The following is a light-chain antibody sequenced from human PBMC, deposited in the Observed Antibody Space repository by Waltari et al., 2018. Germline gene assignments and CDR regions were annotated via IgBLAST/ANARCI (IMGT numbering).Light chain of an antibody. V-gene: IGLV2-14*01. CDR1: ISDIGAYNL. CDR2: VVS. Sequence: QSALPQPASVSGSPGQSITISCTGTISDIGAYNLVYWYKQHPGEAPKLIIFVVSDRPSGVSNRFSGSKSGNRASLTISGLQAEYEADYYCSSYTDSRTWVFGGGTRLTVL. J-gene: IGLJ3*02. CDR3: SSYTDSRTWV.